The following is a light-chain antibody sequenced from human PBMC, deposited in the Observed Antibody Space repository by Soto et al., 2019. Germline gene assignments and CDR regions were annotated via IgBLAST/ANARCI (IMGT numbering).Light chain of an antibody. Sequence: EIVLTQFPGTLSLSPGEGATLSCRASHMVSSDYLVWYQQKPGQAPRLLIYGASTRAAGIPDRFSGSGSGSDFTLTISRLEPEDFAVYYCQQSGTSPLTFGGGTKVEIK. J-gene: IGKJ4*01. V-gene: IGKV3-20*01. CDR1: HMVSSDY. CDR3: QQSGTSPLT. CDR2: GAS.